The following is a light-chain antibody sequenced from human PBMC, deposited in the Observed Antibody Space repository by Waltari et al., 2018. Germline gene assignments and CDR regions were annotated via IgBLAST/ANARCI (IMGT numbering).Light chain of an antibody. CDR1: QSVLYSSNNKNY. V-gene: IGKV4-1*01. CDR3: QQYYSTPQT. Sequence: DIVMTQSPESLAGSLGERATINCKSSQSVLYSSNNKNYLAWYPQKPGQPPKLLIYWASTRESGVPDRFSGSGSGTDFTLTISSLQAEDVALYYCQQYYSTPQTFGQGTKVEIK. CDR2: WAS. J-gene: IGKJ1*01.